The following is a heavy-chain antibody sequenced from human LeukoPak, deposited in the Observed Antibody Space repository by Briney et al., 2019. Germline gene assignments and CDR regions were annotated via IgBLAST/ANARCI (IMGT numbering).Heavy chain of an antibody. CDR2: INHSGST. CDR3: ARANYYDSSGLRY. Sequence: SETLPLTCAVYGGSFSGYYWSWIRQPPGKGLEWIGEINHSGSTNYNPSLKSRVTISVDTSKNQFSLKLSSVTAADTAVYYCARANYYDSSGLRYWGQGTLVTVSS. V-gene: IGHV4-34*01. D-gene: IGHD3-22*01. J-gene: IGHJ4*02. CDR1: GGSFSGYY.